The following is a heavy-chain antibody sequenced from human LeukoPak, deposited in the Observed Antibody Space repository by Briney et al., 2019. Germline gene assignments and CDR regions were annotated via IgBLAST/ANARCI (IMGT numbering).Heavy chain of an antibody. CDR2: IWYDGTNK. V-gene: IGHV3-33*06. CDR1: GFIFSSYG. CDR3: AKTGIPGSGTYPTPFEY. D-gene: IGHD3-10*01. Sequence: GRSLRLSCAASGFIFSSYGMHWVRQAPGKGLEWVAFIWYDGTNKHYADSVKGRLTISRDNSKNTLYLQMNSLRAEDTAVYYCAKTGIPGSGTYPTPFEYWGQGTLVIVSS. J-gene: IGHJ4*02.